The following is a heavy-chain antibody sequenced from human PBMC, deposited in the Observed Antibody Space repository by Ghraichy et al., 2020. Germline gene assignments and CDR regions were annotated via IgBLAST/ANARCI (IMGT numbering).Heavy chain of an antibody. D-gene: IGHD5-12*01. V-gene: IGHV3-7*01. CDR3: ARGSGFYYFDY. Sequence: GESLNISCAASRFTFSSYWMGWVRQAPGKGLEWVANIKQDGSEKYYVDSVKGRFTISRDNAKNSLYLQMNSLRAEDTAVYYCARGSGFYYFDYWGQGTLVTVSS. CDR2: IKQDGSEK. J-gene: IGHJ4*02. CDR1: RFTFSSYW.